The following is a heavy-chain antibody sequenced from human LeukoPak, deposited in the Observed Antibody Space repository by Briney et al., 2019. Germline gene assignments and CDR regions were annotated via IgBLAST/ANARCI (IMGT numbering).Heavy chain of an antibody. D-gene: IGHD1-14*01. V-gene: IGHV3-30*03. Sequence: GRSLRLSCAASGFTFSSYGMHWVRQAPGKGLEWVAVISYDGSNKYYADSVKGRFTISRDNSKNTLYLQMNSLRAEDTAVYYCARPPDHYYYYMDVWGKGTTVTVSS. CDR1: GFTFSSYG. CDR3: ARPPDHYYYYMDV. CDR2: ISYDGSNK. J-gene: IGHJ6*03.